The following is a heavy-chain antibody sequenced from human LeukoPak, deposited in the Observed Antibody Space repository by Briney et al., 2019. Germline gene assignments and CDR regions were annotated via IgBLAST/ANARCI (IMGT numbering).Heavy chain of an antibody. CDR3: AIHRPGTSLAVAGTGDY. Sequence: PGGSLRLSCAASGFTFSNYAMSWVRQAPGKGLEWVSIITGGGRGTYYVDSVKGRFTISRDNSKNTLYLQMNSLRAEDTAVYFCAIHRPGTSLAVAGTGDYWGQGTLVTVSS. CDR1: GFTFSNYA. J-gene: IGHJ4*02. CDR2: ITGGGRGT. V-gene: IGHV3-23*01. D-gene: IGHD6-19*01.